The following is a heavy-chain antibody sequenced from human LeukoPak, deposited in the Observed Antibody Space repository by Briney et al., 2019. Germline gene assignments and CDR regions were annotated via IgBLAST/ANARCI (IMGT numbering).Heavy chain of an antibody. CDR2: IIPIFGTA. J-gene: IGHJ3*02. Sequence: GASVKVSCTASGYTFTRYDINWVRQAPGQGLEWMGGIIPIFGTANYAQKFQGRVTITADESTSTAYMELSSLRSEDTAVYYCASDVPYYGSGIDAFDIWGQGTMVTVSS. V-gene: IGHV1-69*13. CDR3: ASDVPYYGSGIDAFDI. D-gene: IGHD3-10*01. CDR1: GYTFTRYD.